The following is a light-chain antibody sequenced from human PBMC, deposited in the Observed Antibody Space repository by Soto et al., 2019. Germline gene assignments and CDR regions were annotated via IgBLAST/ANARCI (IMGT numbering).Light chain of an antibody. CDR1: SSDVGGYNY. CDR3: SSYTSSSTLV. V-gene: IGLV2-14*01. Sequence: QSALTQPASVSGSPGQSITISCTGTSSDVGGYNYVSWYQQHPGKAPKLMIYDVSNRPSGVSNRFSGSKSGNTASLTISGLQAEDEAHYYCSSYTSSSTLVFGRGTKVTVL. J-gene: IGLJ2*01. CDR2: DVS.